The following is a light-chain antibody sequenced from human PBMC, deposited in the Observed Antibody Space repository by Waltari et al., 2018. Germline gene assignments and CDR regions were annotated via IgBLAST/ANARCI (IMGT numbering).Light chain of an antibody. CDR2: INNDGTQ. J-gene: IGLJ2*01. CDR1: SEHSNYF. Sequence: LPVLTQPPSASASLGASVKLTCTLTSEHSNYFIFWYQQRPGRSPRYIMKINNDGTQGKGDGIPDRFFGSRSGSDRHLTISNLQSDDEAEYYCGECHTIDGQDGWVFGGGTRLTVL. V-gene: IGLV4-3*01. CDR3: GECHTIDGQDGWV.